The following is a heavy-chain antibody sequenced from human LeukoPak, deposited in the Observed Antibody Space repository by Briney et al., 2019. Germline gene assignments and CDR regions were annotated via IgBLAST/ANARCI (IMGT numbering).Heavy chain of an antibody. CDR1: GFTFSSYA. J-gene: IGHJ4*02. CDR2: ISGSGGST. D-gene: IGHD6-19*01. Sequence: PGGSLRLSSAASGFTFSSYAMSWVRQAPGKGLEWVSAISGSGGSTYYADSVKGRFTISRDNSKNTLYLQMNSLRAEDTAVYYCAKDLRYSSGWNDYWDQGTLVTVSS. CDR3: AKDLRYSSGWNDY. V-gene: IGHV3-23*01.